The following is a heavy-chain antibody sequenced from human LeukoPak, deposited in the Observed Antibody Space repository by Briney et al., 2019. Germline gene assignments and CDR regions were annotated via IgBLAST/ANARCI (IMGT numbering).Heavy chain of an antibody. J-gene: IGHJ6*03. CDR3: ARAGRKSRGVDLVRKKETGYYYYMDV. CDR1: GFIFEEHA. V-gene: IGHV3-9*01. Sequence: GGSLRLSCAESGFIFEEHAMHWVRQAPGKGLEWVAGLHWVIGFTGYADSVKGRFTISRDNAKESLYLQMNSLRVEDTALYYCARAGRKSRGVDLVRKKETGYYYYMDVWGKGTTVTVSS. D-gene: IGHD3-10*02. CDR2: LHWVIGFT.